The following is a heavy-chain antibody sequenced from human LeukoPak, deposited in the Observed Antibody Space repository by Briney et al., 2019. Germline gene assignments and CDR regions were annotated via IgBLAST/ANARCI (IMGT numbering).Heavy chain of an antibody. CDR1: GCSFSSYC. Sequence: GGSLRLSCAASGCSFSSYCMNWVRQAPGKGLEWVAYISCSGSTIYYADSVKGRFTISRDNAKNSLYLQMNSLRDEDTAVYYCARAHYDSSGYYLFDYWGQGTLVTVSS. CDR2: ISCSGSTI. V-gene: IGHV3-48*02. CDR3: ARAHYDSSGYYLFDY. J-gene: IGHJ4*02. D-gene: IGHD3-22*01.